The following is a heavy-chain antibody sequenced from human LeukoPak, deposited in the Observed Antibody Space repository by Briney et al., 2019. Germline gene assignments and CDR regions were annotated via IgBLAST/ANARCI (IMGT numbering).Heavy chain of an antibody. D-gene: IGHD2-2*01. Sequence: PGGSLRLSCAASGFTFSSYWMHWVRQAPGKGLVWVSRINSDGSSTRYADSEKGRFTISRDNAKNTLYLQMNSLRAEDTAVYYCAKDQGQAVVPRRFDYWGQGTLVTVSS. J-gene: IGHJ4*02. V-gene: IGHV3-74*01. CDR1: GFTFSSYW. CDR3: AKDQGQAVVPRRFDY. CDR2: INSDGSST.